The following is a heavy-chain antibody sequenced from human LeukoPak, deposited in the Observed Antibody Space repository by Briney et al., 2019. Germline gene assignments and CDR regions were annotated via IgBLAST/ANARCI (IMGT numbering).Heavy chain of an antibody. CDR1: GFTFSDYY. CDR3: TSVDSSGYFDWFDP. CDR2: ISNSGSGT. V-gene: IGHV3-11*04. D-gene: IGHD3-22*01. J-gene: IGHJ5*02. Sequence: GGSLRLSCAASGFTFSDYYMGWIRQAPGKGLEWVSYISNSGSGTYYPDSVKGRFTISRDNAKKSLYLQVKSLRAEDTAVYYCTSVDSSGYFDWFDPWGQGTLVTVSS.